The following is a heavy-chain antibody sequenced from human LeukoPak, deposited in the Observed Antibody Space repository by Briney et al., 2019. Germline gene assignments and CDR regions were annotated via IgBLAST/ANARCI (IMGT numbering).Heavy chain of an antibody. D-gene: IGHD3-9*01. CDR2: ISGSAIST. CDR3: AKGDNNILTGYYNSFDS. Sequence: GGSLRLSCAASGFTFSSYAMSWIRQAPGKGLEWVSTISGSAISTYYADSVKGRFTISRDNSRNTLYLQMNSLRAEDTALFYCAKGDNNILTGYYNSFDSWGQGTLVTVSS. J-gene: IGHJ4*02. CDR1: GFTFSSYA. V-gene: IGHV3-23*01.